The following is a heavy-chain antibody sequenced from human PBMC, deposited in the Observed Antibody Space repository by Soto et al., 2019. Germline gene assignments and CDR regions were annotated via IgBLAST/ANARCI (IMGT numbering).Heavy chain of an antibody. CDR1: GFTCSSYS. Sequence: EVQLVESGGGLVQQGGSLRLSCAASGFTCSSYSMNWVRQAPGKGLEWVSYISSSSGTIYYADSVKGRFTISRDIARNSLYLQMNSLRAEDTAVYYCARDAPPDDYWGQGTLVTVSS. CDR3: ARDAPPDDY. CDR2: ISSSSGTI. J-gene: IGHJ4*02. V-gene: IGHV3-48*01.